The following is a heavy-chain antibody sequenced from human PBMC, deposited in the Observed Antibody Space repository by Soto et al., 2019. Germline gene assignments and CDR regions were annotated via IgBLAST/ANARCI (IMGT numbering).Heavy chain of an antibody. V-gene: IGHV3-30-3*01. CDR1: GFTFSSYA. CDR3: ARVRYYYDRRYYYYYVMDV. CDR2: ISYDGSNK. J-gene: IGHJ6*02. D-gene: IGHD3-22*01. Sequence: GGSLRLSCAASGFTFSSYAMHWVRQAPGKGLEWVAVISYDGSNKYYADSVKGRFTISRDNSKNTLYLQMNSLRAEDTAVYYCARVRYYYDRRYYYYYVMDVWGQGTTVTVSS.